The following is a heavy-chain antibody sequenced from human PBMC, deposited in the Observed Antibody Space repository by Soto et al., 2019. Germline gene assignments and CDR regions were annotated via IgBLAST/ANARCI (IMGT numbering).Heavy chain of an antibody. Sequence: SETLSLTCTVSGGSISSYYWSWIRQPAGKGLEWIGRIYTSGSTNYNPSLKSRVTMSVDTSKNQFSLKLSSVTAADTAVYYCARELGRITMVRGVIRSYYYYGMDVWGQGTTVTVSS. CDR3: ARELGRITMVRGVIRSYYYYGMDV. CDR2: IYTSGST. CDR1: GGSISSYY. J-gene: IGHJ6*02. D-gene: IGHD3-10*01. V-gene: IGHV4-4*07.